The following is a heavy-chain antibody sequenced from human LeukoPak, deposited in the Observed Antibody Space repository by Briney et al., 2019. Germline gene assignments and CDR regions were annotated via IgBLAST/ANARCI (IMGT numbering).Heavy chain of an antibody. J-gene: IGHJ4*02. CDR2: IRYDGSNK. D-gene: IGHD3-3*01. Sequence: GGSLRLSCAASGFTFSSYGMHWVRQAPGKGLEWVAFIRYDGSNKYYADSVKGRFTISRDNSKNTLYLQMNSLRAEDTAVYYCAKDPNPRFLEWLLYYFDYWGQGTLVTVSS. CDR3: AKDPNPRFLEWLLYYFDY. V-gene: IGHV3-30*02. CDR1: GFTFSSYG.